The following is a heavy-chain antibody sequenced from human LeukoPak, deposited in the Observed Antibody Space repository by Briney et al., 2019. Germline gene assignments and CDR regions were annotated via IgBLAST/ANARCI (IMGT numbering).Heavy chain of an antibody. CDR1: GGSISSYY. V-gene: IGHV4-59*01. Sequence: SETLSLTXTVSGGSISSYYWSWIRQPPGKGLEWIGYIYYSGSTYYNPSLKSRVTISIDTSKNQFSLRLSSVTAADTAVYYCARVRSWSDFDYWGQGTLVTVSS. CDR3: ARVRSWSDFDY. CDR2: IYYSGST. D-gene: IGHD6-13*01. J-gene: IGHJ4*02.